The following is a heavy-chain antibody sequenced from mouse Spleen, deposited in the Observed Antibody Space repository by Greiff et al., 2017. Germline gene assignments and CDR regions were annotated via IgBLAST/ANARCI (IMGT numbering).Heavy chain of an antibody. CDR3: ASEWRGYYAMDY. CDR2: INPNNGGT. V-gene: IGHV1-18*01. CDR1: GYTFTDYN. D-gene: IGHD1-3*01. Sequence: VQLQQSGPELVKPGASVKIPCKASGYTFTDYNMDWVKQSHGKSLEWIGDINPNNGGTIYNQKFKGKATLTVDKSSSTAYMELRSLTSEDTAVYYCASEWRGYYAMDYWGQGTSVTVSS. J-gene: IGHJ4*01.